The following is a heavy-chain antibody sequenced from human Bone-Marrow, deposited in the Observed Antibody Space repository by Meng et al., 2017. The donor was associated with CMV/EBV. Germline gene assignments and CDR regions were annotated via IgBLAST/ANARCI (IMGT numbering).Heavy chain of an antibody. V-gene: IGHV3-74*01. CDR3: AKDVGCTNGVRPLDY. CDR2: INSDGSST. CDR1: GFTFSSYW. Sequence: GGSLRLSCAASGFTFSSYWMHWVRHTPGKGLVWVSRINSDGSSTSYADSVKGRFTISRDNSKNTLYLQMNSLRAEDTAVYYCAKDVGCTNGVRPLDYWGQGTLVAASS. J-gene: IGHJ4*02. D-gene: IGHD2-8*01.